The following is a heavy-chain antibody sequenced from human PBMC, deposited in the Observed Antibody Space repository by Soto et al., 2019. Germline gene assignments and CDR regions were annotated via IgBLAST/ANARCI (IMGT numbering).Heavy chain of an antibody. CDR2: IYYSGST. Sequence: SETLSLTCTVSGGSISSYYLSWIRQPPGKGLEWIGYIYYSGSTNYNPSHKSRVNISVDTSKNQFSLKLSSVTAADTAVYYCARLVATLSAFDIWGQGTMVTVS. CDR1: GGSISSYY. D-gene: IGHD5-12*01. V-gene: IGHV4-59*08. CDR3: ARLVATLSAFDI. J-gene: IGHJ3*02.